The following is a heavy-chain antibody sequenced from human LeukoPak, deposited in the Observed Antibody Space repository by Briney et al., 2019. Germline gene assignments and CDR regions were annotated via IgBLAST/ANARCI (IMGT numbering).Heavy chain of an antibody. CDR1: GYTFTSYG. D-gene: IGHD3-22*01. CDR2: ISAYNGNT. CDR3: ARHGPNYYDSSGEGY. Sequence: ASVKVSCKASGYTFTSYGISWVRQAPGQGLEWMGWISAYNGNTNYAQKLQGRVTMTTDTSTSTAYMELRSLRSDDTAVYYCARHGPNYYDSSGEGYWGQGTLVTVSS. V-gene: IGHV1-18*01. J-gene: IGHJ4*02.